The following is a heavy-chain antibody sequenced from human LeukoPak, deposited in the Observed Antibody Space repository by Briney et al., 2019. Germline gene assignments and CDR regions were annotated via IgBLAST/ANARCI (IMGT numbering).Heavy chain of an antibody. J-gene: IGHJ6*02. CDR3: ARDVSSSWYFNYGMDV. D-gene: IGHD6-13*01. CDR2: ISSSGSTI. CDR1: GFTFSSYE. V-gene: IGHV3-48*03. Sequence: GGSLRLSCAASGFTFSSYEMNWVRQAPGKGLEWVSYISSSGSTIYYADSVKGRFTISRDNAKNSLYLQMNSLRAEDTAVYYCARDVSSSWYFNYGMDVWGHGTTVTVSS.